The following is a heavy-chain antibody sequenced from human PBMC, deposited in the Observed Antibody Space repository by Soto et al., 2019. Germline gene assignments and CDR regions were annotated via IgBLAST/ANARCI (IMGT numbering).Heavy chain of an antibody. J-gene: IGHJ5*02. D-gene: IGHD3-9*01. V-gene: IGHV4-61*01. Sequence: QVQPHESGPGLLKPSETLSLTCTVSGGSVSSGSYHWSWIRQPPGKGLEWIGYIYYGGSTNYNPSLKSRVTISLDTSKNQFSLKLSSVTAADTAVYYCARDFEPSPGFDPWGQGTLVTVSS. CDR1: GGSVSSGSYH. CDR3: ARDFEPSPGFDP. CDR2: IYYGGST.